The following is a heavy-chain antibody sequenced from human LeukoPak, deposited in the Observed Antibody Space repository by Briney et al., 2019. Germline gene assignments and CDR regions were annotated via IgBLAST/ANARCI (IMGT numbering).Heavy chain of an antibody. Sequence: SGTLSLTCTVSGYSISSGYYWGWIRQPPGKGLEWIGSIYHSGSTYYNPSLKSRVTISVDTSKNQFSLKLSSVTAADTAVYYCARGAYYDFWSGFDYWGQGTLVTVSS. CDR1: GYSISSGYY. CDR2: IYHSGST. D-gene: IGHD3-3*01. CDR3: ARGAYYDFWSGFDY. J-gene: IGHJ4*02. V-gene: IGHV4-38-2*02.